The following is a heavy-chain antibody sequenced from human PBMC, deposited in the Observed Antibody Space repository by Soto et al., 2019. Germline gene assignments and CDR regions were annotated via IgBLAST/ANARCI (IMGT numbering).Heavy chain of an antibody. J-gene: IGHJ6*02. CDR2: IKQDGSEK. Sequence: PGGSLRLSCAASGFTFSSYWMSWVRQAPGKGLEWVANIKQDGSEKYYVDSVKGRFTISRDNAKNSLYLQMNSLRAEDTAVYYCAGPGDPMDEYYYYGMDVWGQGTTVTVSS. CDR1: GFTFSSYW. CDR3: AGPGDPMDEYYYYGMDV. V-gene: IGHV3-7*05. D-gene: IGHD3-10*01.